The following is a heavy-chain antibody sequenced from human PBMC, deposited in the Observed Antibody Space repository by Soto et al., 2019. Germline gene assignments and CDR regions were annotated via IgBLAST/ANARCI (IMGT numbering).Heavy chain of an antibody. CDR3: ARRSSGWYFYY. D-gene: IGHD6-19*01. CDR1: GFTFSSYA. Sequence: LRLSCAASGFTFSSYAMNWVRQAPGKGLEWVSVISGSGDSTYYADSVKGRFTISRDNSKNTLYLQMNSLRAEDTAVYYCARRSSGWYFYYWGQGTLVTVSS. V-gene: IGHV3-23*01. J-gene: IGHJ4*02. CDR2: ISGSGDST.